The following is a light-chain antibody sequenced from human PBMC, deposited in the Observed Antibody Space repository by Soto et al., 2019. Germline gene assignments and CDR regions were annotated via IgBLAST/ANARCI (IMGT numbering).Light chain of an antibody. CDR3: QQYLSSRHT. Sequence: ERVMTQDRETLALAKGEEASRCCRATKSGSGTYLAWYRHKPGQAPRLLIYGASSRAAGIPDRFSGSGSGTEFTLTISRLQPADFAVYYCQQYLSSRHTFGRGTKVDIK. CDR1: KSGSGTY. J-gene: IGKJ3*01. V-gene: IGKV3-20*01. CDR2: GAS.